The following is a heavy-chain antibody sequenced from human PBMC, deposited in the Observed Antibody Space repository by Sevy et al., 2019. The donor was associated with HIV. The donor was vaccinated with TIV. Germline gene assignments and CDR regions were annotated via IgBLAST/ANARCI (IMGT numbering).Heavy chain of an antibody. Sequence: GESLKISCTASGFTFGDYCMSWVRQAPGKGLEWVAFLKSDVYGGTVDHAASVRGRFVISRDDSKTIAYLQMNDLKNEDRGVYYCTRWKAAQSIFDYWGQGALVTVSS. V-gene: IGHV3-49*04. J-gene: IGHJ4*02. CDR2: LKSDVYGGTV. D-gene: IGHD6-13*01. CDR1: GFTFGDYC. CDR3: TRWKAAQSIFDY.